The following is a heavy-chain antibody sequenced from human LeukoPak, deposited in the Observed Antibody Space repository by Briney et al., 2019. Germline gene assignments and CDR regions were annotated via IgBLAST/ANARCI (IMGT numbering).Heavy chain of an antibody. CDR1: GYTFTSYY. Sequence: GASVKVSCKASGYTFTSYYMHWMRQAPGQGLECMGIINPSGGSTSYAQKFQGRVTMTRDMSTSTVYMELSSLRSEDTAVYYCARIVGATAAFDYWGQGTLVTVSS. J-gene: IGHJ4*02. D-gene: IGHD1-26*01. CDR3: ARIVGATAAFDY. CDR2: INPSGGST. V-gene: IGHV1-46*01.